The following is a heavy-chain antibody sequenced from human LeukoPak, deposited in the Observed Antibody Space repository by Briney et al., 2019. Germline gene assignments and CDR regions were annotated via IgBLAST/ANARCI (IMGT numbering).Heavy chain of an antibody. J-gene: IGHJ6*02. D-gene: IGHD2-2*01. V-gene: IGHV4-34*01. CDR2: INHSGST. Sequence: SETLSLTCAVYGGSFSGYYWSWIRQPPGKGLEWIGEINHSGSTNYNPSLKSLVTISVDTSKNRFSLKLSSVTAADTAVYYCARTTRLGYCSSTSCPRYYYYGMDVWGQGTTVTVSS. CDR3: ARTTRLGYCSSTSCPRYYYYGMDV. CDR1: GGSFSGYY.